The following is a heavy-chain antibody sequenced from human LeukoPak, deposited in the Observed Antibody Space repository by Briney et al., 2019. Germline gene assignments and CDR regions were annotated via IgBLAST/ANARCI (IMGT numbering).Heavy chain of an antibody. CDR2: IIGSGEIT. D-gene: IGHD3-10*01. CDR1: GFPFSDYY. CDR3: AIDMVGSGSTRDY. Sequence: GGSLRLFCAVSGFPFSDYYMSWIRQAPGKGLEWLSYIIGSGEITYHPESVKGRFSISRDNTKNSLYLQMNSLRVDDTAVYYCAIDMVGSGSTRDYWGQGTLVTVSS. V-gene: IGHV3-11*01. J-gene: IGHJ4*02.